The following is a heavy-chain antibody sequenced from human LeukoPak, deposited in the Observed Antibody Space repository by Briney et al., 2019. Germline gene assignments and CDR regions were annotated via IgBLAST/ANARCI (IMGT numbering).Heavy chain of an antibody. CDR1: GFTFIGYA. CDR2: ISGSGGSI. CDR3: AKDEDARPMYFQD. D-gene: IGHD2-2*01. V-gene: IGHV3-23*01. Sequence: GGSLRLSCAASGFTFIGYAMSWVRQAPGKGLEWVSSISGSGGSIYYADSVKGRFTVSRDNSKNTLYLQMNTLRAEDTAVYYCAKDEDARPMYFQDWGQGTLVTVSP. J-gene: IGHJ1*01.